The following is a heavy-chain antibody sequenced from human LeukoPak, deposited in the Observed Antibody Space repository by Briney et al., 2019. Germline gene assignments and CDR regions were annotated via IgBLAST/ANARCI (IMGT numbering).Heavy chain of an antibody. D-gene: IGHD1-14*01. Sequence: GGSLRLSCATAGFTFSSYAMSWVRQAPGRGLEWVSAIGGSGSRAGYTYYADSVKGRFTISRDNSKGTLYLQMNSLRAEDTAIYYCAKVIITGSFPDYFDNWGQGTLVTVSS. CDR2: IGGSGSRAGYT. CDR3: AKVIITGSFPDYFDN. J-gene: IGHJ4*02. CDR1: GFTFSSYA. V-gene: IGHV3-23*01.